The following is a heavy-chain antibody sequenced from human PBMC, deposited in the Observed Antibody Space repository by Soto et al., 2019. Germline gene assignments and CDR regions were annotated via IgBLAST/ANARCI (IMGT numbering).Heavy chain of an antibody. V-gene: IGHV4-34*01. CDR3: ARGRLSESYTYGYSARGVNDHYYGMDA. Sequence: PSETLSLPCAVYGGSFSGYYWSWIRQPPGKGLEWIGEINHSGSTNYNPSLKSRVTISVDTSKNQFSLKLSSVTAADTAVYYCARGRLSESYTYGYSARGVNDHYYGMDACGQVTTGTVS. CDR1: GGSFSGYY. J-gene: IGHJ6*02. D-gene: IGHD5-18*01. CDR2: INHSGST.